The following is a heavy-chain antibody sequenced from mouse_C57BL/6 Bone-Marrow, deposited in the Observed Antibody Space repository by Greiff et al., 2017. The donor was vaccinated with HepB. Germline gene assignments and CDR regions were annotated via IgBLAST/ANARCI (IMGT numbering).Heavy chain of an antibody. CDR2: IDPANGDT. Sequence: EVQLQQSVAELVRPGASVKLSCTASGFNIKNTYMHWVKQRPEQGLEWIGRIDPANGDTKYAPKFQGKATITADTSSNTAYLQLSNLTFEDTAIYYCARWGYYGNYYYAMDYWGQGTSVTVSS. CDR3: ARWGYYGNYYYAMDY. V-gene: IGHV14-3*01. J-gene: IGHJ4*01. CDR1: GFNIKNTY. D-gene: IGHD2-1*01.